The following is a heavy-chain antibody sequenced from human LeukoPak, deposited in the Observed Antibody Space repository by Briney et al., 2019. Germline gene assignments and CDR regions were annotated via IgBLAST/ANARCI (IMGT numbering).Heavy chain of an antibody. V-gene: IGHV1-69*04. CDR2: IIPIFGIA. Sequence: SVKVSCKASGGTFSSYAISWVRQAPGQGLEWMGRIIPIFGIANYAQKFQGRVTITADKSTSTAYMELGSLRSEDTAVYYCATDGGYYDSSGYYCFDYWGQGTLVTVSS. CDR1: GGTFSSYA. D-gene: IGHD3-22*01. CDR3: ATDGGYYDSSGYYCFDY. J-gene: IGHJ4*02.